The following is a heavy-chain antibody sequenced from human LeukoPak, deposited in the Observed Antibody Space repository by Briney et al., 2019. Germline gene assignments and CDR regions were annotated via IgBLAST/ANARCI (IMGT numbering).Heavy chain of an antibody. J-gene: IGHJ4*02. CDR1: GFTFSNYA. CDR2: ITGSGGNT. CDR3: AKWGDYDVLTGYYVSDY. V-gene: IGHV3-23*01. D-gene: IGHD3-9*01. Sequence: GGSLRLSCAASGFTFSNYALSWVRQAPGKGLEWVSAITGSGGNTYYADSVKGRFTISRDNSKNTVFLQMNSMRAEDTAVYYCAKWGDYDVLTGYYVSDYWGQGTLVTVSS.